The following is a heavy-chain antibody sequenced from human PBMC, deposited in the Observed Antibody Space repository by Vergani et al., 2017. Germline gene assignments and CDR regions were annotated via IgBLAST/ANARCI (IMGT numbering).Heavy chain of an antibody. V-gene: IGHV1-24*01. D-gene: IGHD3-22*01. CDR1: GYSLTELT. CDR3: AIGTDYYDSSGYYLDY. Sequence: QVQLVQSGSEVRKPGASVKVFCQVSGYSLTELTIHWVRQAPGKGREWMGGFDAEHGEVTFANHIQGRVTMIEDRSTDTAYMELSSLRPEDTALYYCAIGTDYYDSSGYYLDYWGQGTLVTVSS. CDR2: FDAEHGEV. J-gene: IGHJ4*02.